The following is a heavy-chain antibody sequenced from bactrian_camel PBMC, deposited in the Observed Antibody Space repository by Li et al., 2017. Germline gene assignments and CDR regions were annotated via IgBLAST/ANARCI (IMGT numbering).Heavy chain of an antibody. CDR3: AANPLGGRCFLNDRYFDH. J-gene: IGHJ6*01. D-gene: IGHD7*01. CDR2: IGGDGHI. CDR1: GLTYGIYC. V-gene: IGHV3S55*01. Sequence: QLVESGGGSVQAGGSLRLSCAASGLTYGIYCMGWFRQAPGKAREGVATIGGDGHIDYADSVKGRFTISRSSKDTLYLRMDSLKPEDTAMYYCAANPLGGRCFLNDRYFDHWGQGTQVTVS.